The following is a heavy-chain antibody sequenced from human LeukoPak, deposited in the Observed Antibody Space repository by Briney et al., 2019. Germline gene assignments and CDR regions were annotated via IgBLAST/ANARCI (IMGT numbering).Heavy chain of an antibody. V-gene: IGHV3-21*01. CDR3: ARYCSGGSCYSGTDY. J-gene: IGHJ4*02. CDR2: ISSSSSYI. CDR1: GFTFSSYS. D-gene: IGHD2-15*01. Sequence: GGSLRLSSAASGFTFSSYSMNWVRQAPGKGLEWVSSISSSSSYIYYADSVKGRFTISRDNAKNSLYLQMNSLRGEDTAVYYCARYCSGGSCYSGTDYWGQGTLVTVSS.